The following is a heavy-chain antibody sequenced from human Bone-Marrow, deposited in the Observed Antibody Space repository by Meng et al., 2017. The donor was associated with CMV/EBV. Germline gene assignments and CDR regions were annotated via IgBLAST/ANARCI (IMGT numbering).Heavy chain of an antibody. V-gene: IGHV3-21*01. D-gene: IGHD3-10*01. J-gene: IGHJ4*02. CDR3: ARERDVWFGELSAGIDY. CDR1: GFAFRDYT. CDR2: LSYDSSYI. Sequence: GESLKISCTASGFAFRDYTMNWVRQAPGKGLEWVSSLSYDSSYIYYRDSVKGRFTISRDNAKNSLYLQMNSLRAEDTAVYYCARERDVWFGELSAGIDYWGQGTLVTVSS.